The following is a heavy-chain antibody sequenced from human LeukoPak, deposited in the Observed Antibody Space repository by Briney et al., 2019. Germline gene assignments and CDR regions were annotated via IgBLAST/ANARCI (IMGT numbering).Heavy chain of an antibody. CDR2: ISSSSSYI. CDR1: GFTFSSYS. CDR3: ARDRGEIIGYYYGMDV. Sequence: GGSLRLSCAASGFTFSSYSMNWVRQAPGKGLEWVSSISSSSSYIYYADSVKGRFTISRDNAKNSLDLQMNSLRAEDTAVYYCARDRGEIIGYYYGMDVWGQGTTVTVSS. J-gene: IGHJ6*02. V-gene: IGHV3-21*01. D-gene: IGHD3-16*01.